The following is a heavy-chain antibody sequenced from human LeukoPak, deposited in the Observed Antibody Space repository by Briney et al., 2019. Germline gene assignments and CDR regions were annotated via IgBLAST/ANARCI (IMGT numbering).Heavy chain of an antibody. CDR1: GYTLTESS. Sequence: ASVKVSCKVSGYTLTESSMHWVRQAPGKGLEWMGGFDPEDGETIYAQNFQGRVTMTEDTSTDTAYMELSSLRSEDTAVYYCARHYYYGSGSYRSAYNWFDPWGQGTLVTVSS. D-gene: IGHD3-10*01. V-gene: IGHV1-24*01. J-gene: IGHJ5*02. CDR3: ARHYYYGSGSYRSAYNWFDP. CDR2: FDPEDGET.